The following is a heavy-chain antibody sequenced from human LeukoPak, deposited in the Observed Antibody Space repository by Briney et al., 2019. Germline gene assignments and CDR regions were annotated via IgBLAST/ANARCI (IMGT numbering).Heavy chain of an antibody. CDR1: GGSISSSNW. J-gene: IGHJ5*02. D-gene: IGHD4-17*01. Sequence: PSETLSLTCAVSGGSISSSNWWSRVRQPPGKGLEWIGEIYHSGSTNYNSSLKSRITISVDKSKNQFSLKLSSVTAADTAVYYCARDGAILTYGTLNWFDPWGQGTLVTVSS. V-gene: IGHV4-4*02. CDR3: ARDGAILTYGTLNWFDP. CDR2: IYHSGST.